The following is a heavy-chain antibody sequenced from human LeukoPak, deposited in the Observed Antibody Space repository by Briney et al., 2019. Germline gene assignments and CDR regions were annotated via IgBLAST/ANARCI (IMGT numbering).Heavy chain of an antibody. CDR2: INSDGSSA. D-gene: IGHD3-22*01. CDR3: AIGVVITTAFDN. V-gene: IGHV3-74*01. J-gene: IGHJ4*02. Sequence: GGSLRLSCAASGFTFNNYWMHWVRQAPGKGLVWVSGINSDGSSATYADSVKGRFTISRDNAKNTLYLEMNSLRAEDMPVYYCAIGVVITTAFDNWGQGTLVTVSS. CDR1: GFTFNNYW.